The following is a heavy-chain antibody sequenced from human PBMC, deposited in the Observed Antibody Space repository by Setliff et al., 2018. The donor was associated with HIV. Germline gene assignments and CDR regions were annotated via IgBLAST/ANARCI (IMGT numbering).Heavy chain of an antibody. Sequence: SETLSLTCSVSGASVNSDISYWSWIRLPAGKGLEWIGHVHTNVRTNYNPSLKSRVTISADTSKNQFSLKLSSATAADTAVYYCARGLTTVDYWGHGTLVTVS. CDR2: VHTNVRT. CDR1: GASVNSDISY. D-gene: IGHD4-4*01. J-gene: IGHJ4*01. CDR3: ARGLTTVDY. V-gene: IGHV4-61*09.